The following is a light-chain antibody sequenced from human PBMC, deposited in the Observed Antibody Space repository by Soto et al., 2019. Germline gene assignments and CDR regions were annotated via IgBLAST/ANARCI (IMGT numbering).Light chain of an antibody. CDR2: DAS. J-gene: IGKJ4*01. V-gene: IGKV3-11*01. CDR1: QSVGTR. Sequence: PGERATLSCRASQSVGTRLAWYQHKPGQAPRLLIYDASTRATGVPARFSGSGSGTDFTPTINSLEPEDVAVYYCQQRSYLFTFGGGTKVDIK. CDR3: QQRSYLFT.